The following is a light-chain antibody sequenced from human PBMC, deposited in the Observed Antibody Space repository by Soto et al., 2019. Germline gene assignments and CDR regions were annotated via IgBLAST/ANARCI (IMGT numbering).Light chain of an antibody. CDR3: CSYAGSYTLV. CDR1: SSDVGGYNY. J-gene: IGLJ2*01. Sequence: QSVLTQPRSVSGSPGQSVTISCTGTSSDVGGYNYVSWYQQHPGKAPKLMIYDVSKRPSGVPDRCSGSKSGNTASLTISGLQAEDEADYYCCSYAGSYTLVFGGGTKLTVL. V-gene: IGLV2-11*01. CDR2: DVS.